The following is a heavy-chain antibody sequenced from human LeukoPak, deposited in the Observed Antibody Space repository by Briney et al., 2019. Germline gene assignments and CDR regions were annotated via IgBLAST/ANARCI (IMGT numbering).Heavy chain of an antibody. CDR2: IYPGDSDT. CDR1: GYSFTSYW. CDR3: ARTYYYGSGSYYSGEYYFDY. V-gene: IGHV5-51*01. D-gene: IGHD3-10*01. J-gene: IGHJ4*02. Sequence: GESLKISCKGSGYSFTSYWIGWVRQMPGKGLEWMGIIYPGDSDTRYSPSFQGQVTISADKSISTAYLQWSSLKASDTAMYYCARTYYYGSGSYYSGEYYFDYWGQGTLVTVSS.